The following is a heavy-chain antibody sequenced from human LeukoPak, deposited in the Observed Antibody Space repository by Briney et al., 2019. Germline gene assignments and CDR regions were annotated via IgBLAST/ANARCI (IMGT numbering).Heavy chain of an antibody. CDR1: GGSISSYY. Sequence: SETLSLTCTVSGGSISSYYWSWIRQPPGKGLEWIGYIYYSGSTNYNPSLKSRVTISVDTSKNQFSPKLSSVTAADTAVYYCARSSYYGSVRADYWGQGTLVTVSS. CDR2: IYYSGST. V-gene: IGHV4-59*01. D-gene: IGHD3-10*01. CDR3: ARSSYYGSVRADY. J-gene: IGHJ4*02.